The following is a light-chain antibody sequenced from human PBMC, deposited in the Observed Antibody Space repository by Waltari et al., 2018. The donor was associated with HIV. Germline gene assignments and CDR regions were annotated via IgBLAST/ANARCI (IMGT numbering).Light chain of an antibody. CDR1: SNDVGGFHY. J-gene: IGLJ2*01. Sequence: HSVLTQPASMSGSLGQSITISCLGSSNDVGGFHYVSWYQQSPDKAPRLVIYDVSNRPSGVSCRFSGSKSGSAASLTISGLQPEDEADYYCCSYSSSGTVRFGGGTRLTVL. V-gene: IGLV2-14*03. CDR2: DVS. CDR3: CSYSSSGTVR.